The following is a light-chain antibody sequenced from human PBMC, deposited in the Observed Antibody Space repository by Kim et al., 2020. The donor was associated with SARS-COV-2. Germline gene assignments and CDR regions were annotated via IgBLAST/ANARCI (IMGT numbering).Light chain of an antibody. CDR2: AAS. J-gene: IGKJ2*01. CDR1: QGISGY. CDR3: QQLNSYPTT. V-gene: IGKV1-9*01. Sequence: IQLTQSPSSLSASVGDRVTITCRTSQGISGYLAWFQQQPGKAPKLLVYAASTLQGGVPSRFSGSGSGTEFTLTIGSLQPEDFATYYCQQLNSYPTTFGQGTKLAI.